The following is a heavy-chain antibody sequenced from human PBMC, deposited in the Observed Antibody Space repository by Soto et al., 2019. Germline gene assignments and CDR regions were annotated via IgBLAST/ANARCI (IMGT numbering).Heavy chain of an antibody. CDR1: GGTFSSYT. J-gene: IGHJ3*02. Sequence: SVKVSCKASGGTFSSYTISWVRQAPGQGLEWMGRIIPILGIANYAQKFQGRVTITADKSTSTAYMELSSLRSEDTAVYYCASWDCSSTSCYARYAFDIWGQGTMVTVSS. CDR2: IIPILGIA. CDR3: ASWDCSSTSCYARYAFDI. D-gene: IGHD2-2*01. V-gene: IGHV1-69*02.